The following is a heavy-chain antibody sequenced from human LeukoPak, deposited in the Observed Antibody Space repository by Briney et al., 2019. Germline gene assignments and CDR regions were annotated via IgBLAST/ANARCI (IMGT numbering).Heavy chain of an antibody. CDR2: ISSSSSYI. CDR1: GFTFSSYS. D-gene: IGHD3-22*01. Sequence: GGSLRLSCAASGFTFSSYSMNWVRQAPGKGLEWVSSISSSSSYIYYADSVKDRFTISRDNAKNSLYLQMNSLRAEDTAVYYCAREFFYYDSSGYYLWWFDPWGQGTLVTVSS. V-gene: IGHV3-21*01. CDR3: AREFFYYDSSGYYLWWFDP. J-gene: IGHJ5*02.